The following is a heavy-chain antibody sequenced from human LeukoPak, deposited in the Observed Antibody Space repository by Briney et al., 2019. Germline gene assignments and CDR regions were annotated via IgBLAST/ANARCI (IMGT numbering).Heavy chain of an antibody. Sequence: SETLSLTCAVYGGSFSGYYWSWIRQPPGKGLEWIGEINHSGSTNYNPSLKSRVTISVDTSKNQFSLKLTSVTAADTAVYYCARRATVTTFFDYWGQGTLVTVSS. CDR2: INHSGST. V-gene: IGHV4-34*01. J-gene: IGHJ4*02. D-gene: IGHD4-17*01. CDR3: ARRATVTTFFDY. CDR1: GGSFSGYY.